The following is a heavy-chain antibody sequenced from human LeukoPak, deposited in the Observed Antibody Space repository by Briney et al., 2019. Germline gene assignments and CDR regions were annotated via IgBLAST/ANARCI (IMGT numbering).Heavy chain of an antibody. Sequence: SETLSLTCTVSGGSMTSYYWSWIRQPPGKGLEWIEYIYYSGSTRYNSSLKSRVTISVDTSKNQFSLKLGSVTAADTAVYYCAREFVFSGSTWSSKFDPWGQGTLVTVSS. D-gene: IGHD6-6*01. CDR2: IYYSGST. CDR1: GGSMTSYY. J-gene: IGHJ5*02. CDR3: AREFVFSGSTWSSKFDP. V-gene: IGHV4-59*01.